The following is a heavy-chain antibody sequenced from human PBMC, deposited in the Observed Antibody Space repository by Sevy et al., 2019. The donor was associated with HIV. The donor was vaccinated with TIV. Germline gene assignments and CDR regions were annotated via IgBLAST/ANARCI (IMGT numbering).Heavy chain of an antibody. CDR1: GGTFSSYA. CDR3: ARGTISEGTDY. CDR2: IIPIFGTE. V-gene: IGHV1-69*13. J-gene: IGHJ4*02. D-gene: IGHD3-3*01. Sequence: ASVKVSCKATGGTFSSYAISWVRQAPGQGLEWMGGIIPIFGTENYAQKFQGRVTITADESTSTAYMALSSLRSEDTAVYYCARGTISEGTDYWGQGTLVTVSS.